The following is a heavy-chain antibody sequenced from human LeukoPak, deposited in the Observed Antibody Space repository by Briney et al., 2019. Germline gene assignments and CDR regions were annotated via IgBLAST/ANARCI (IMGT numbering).Heavy chain of an antibody. CDR1: GASISSGSYY. J-gene: IGHJ4*02. CDR2: VYTSGNT. D-gene: IGHD3-10*01. CDR3: ARGAGSYDVYYFDY. V-gene: IGHV4-61*02. Sequence: SQTLTLTCTVSGASISSGSYYWTWIRQPAGKGLEWIGRVYTSGNTNYNPSLKSRVTISLDTSKNQFSLRLDSVTAADTAVYYCARGAGSYDVYYFDYWGQGTLVTVSS.